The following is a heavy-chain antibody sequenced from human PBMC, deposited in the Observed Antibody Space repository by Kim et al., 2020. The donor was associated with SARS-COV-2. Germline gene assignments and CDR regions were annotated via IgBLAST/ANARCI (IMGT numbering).Heavy chain of an antibody. Sequence: GGSLRLSCAASGFTFDDYAMHWVRQAPGKGLEWVSGISWNSGSIGYADSVKGRFTISRDNAKNSLYLQMNSLRAEDTALYYCAKASALAAAGTWYFDYWG. CDR1: GFTFDDYA. V-gene: IGHV3-9*01. CDR3: AKASALAAAGTWYFDY. CDR2: ISWNSGSI. J-gene: IGHJ4*01. D-gene: IGHD6-13*01.